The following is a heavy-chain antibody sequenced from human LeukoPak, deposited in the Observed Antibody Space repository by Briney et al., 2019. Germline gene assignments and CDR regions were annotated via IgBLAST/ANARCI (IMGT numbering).Heavy chain of an antibody. CDR3: ARGNRWELLHSLDY. J-gene: IGHJ4*02. Sequence: ASVKVSCKASGYTFTGYYLHWVRQAPGQGLEWMGWINPNSGGTNYAQKFQGRVTITRNTSISTAYMELSSLRSEDTAVYYCARGNRWELLHSLDYWGQGTLVTVSS. CDR2: INPNSGGT. V-gene: IGHV1-2*02. D-gene: IGHD1-26*01. CDR1: GYTFTGYY.